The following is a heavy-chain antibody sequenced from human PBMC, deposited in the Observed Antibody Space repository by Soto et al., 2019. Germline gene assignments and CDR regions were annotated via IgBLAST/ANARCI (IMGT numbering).Heavy chain of an antibody. CDR1: GFTFSSYG. CDR2: IWYDGSNK. D-gene: IGHD6-19*01. CDR3: ASRCLQWLGTFDY. J-gene: IGHJ4*02. V-gene: IGHV3-33*01. Sequence: GGSLRLSCAASGFTFSSYGMHWVRQAPGKGLEWVAVIWYDGSNKYYPDSVKGRFTISRDTSKNKLYLQRNSLRAEDTAVYYCASRCLQWLGTFDYWGQGPLVSVLS.